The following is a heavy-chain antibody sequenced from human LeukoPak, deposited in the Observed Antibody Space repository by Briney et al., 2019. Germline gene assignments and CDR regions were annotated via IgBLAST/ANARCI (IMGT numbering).Heavy chain of an antibody. D-gene: IGHD6-6*01. J-gene: IGHJ4*02. CDR2: ITASGGYT. CDR3: AKGPPEYSGSSGLFH. V-gene: IGHV3-23*01. Sequence: GGSLRLSCAASGFTLSSYAVAWVRQAPGKGLEWVSTITASGGYTFYADSVKGRFTISKDNSKNSLYLQMNSLRAEDAARYYCAKGPPEYSGSSGLFHWGLGTLVTVSS. CDR1: GFTLSSYA.